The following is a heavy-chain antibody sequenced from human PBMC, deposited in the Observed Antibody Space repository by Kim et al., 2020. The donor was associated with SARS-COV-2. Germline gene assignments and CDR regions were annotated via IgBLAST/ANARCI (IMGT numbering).Heavy chain of an antibody. CDR1: GFTFSSYS. J-gene: IGHJ4*02. CDR2: ISSSSSYI. V-gene: IGHV3-21*01. CDR3: ASSPYYYDSSGYHFDY. D-gene: IGHD3-22*01. Sequence: GGSLRLSCAASGFTFSSYSMNWVRQAPGKGLEWVSSISSSSSYIYYADSVKGRFTISRDNAKNSLYLQMNSLRAEDTAVYYCASSPYYYDSSGYHFDYWGQGTLVTVSS.